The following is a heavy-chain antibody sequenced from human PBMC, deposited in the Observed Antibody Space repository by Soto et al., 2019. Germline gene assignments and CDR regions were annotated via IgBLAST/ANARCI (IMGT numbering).Heavy chain of an antibody. V-gene: IGHV1-69*02. Sequence: QVQLVQSGAEVRKPGSSVKVSCKTSGGTFGTYIITWVRQAPGQGLEWMGRIIPVIDIANYAQKFQGRVTITANKSTSTAYMELSRLRSVDTAVYFCARVAVGDQHLHEWGQGTLVTVSS. CDR3: ARVAVGDQHLHE. CDR2: IIPVIDIA. D-gene: IGHD3-16*01. CDR1: GGTFGTYI. J-gene: IGHJ4*02.